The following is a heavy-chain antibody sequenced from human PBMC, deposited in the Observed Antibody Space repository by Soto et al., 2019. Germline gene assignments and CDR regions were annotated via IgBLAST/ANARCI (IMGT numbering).Heavy chain of an antibody. CDR1: GGTFSSYA. Sequence: QVQLLQSGAEVKKPGSSVKVSCKSSGGTFSSYAISWVRQAPGQGLEWMGGIIPIFGTANYAQKFQGRVTITADESTSTAYMELRSLRSEDTAVYYCARAEWLLSSRYYYYGMDVWGQGTTVTVSS. D-gene: IGHD3-3*01. J-gene: IGHJ6*02. V-gene: IGHV1-69*12. CDR3: ARAEWLLSSRYYYYGMDV. CDR2: IIPIFGTA.